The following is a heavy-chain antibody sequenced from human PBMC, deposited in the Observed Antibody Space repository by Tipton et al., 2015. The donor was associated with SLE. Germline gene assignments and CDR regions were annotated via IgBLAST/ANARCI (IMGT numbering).Heavy chain of an antibody. D-gene: IGHD6-13*01. CDR3: GRRWAAGGVIRD. CDR1: GGSFNTYY. CDR2: INHSGIT. Sequence: GLVKPSETLSVTCAVSGGSFNTYYWSWIRQPPGKGLEWIGEINHSGITNYNSSLKGRVTISVDTSKNQFSLNMTSVTAADTATYFCGRRWAAGGVIRDWGQGTLVIVSS. J-gene: IGHJ1*01. V-gene: IGHV4-34*01.